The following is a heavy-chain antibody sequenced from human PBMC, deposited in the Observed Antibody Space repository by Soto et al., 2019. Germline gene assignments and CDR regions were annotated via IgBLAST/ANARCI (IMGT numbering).Heavy chain of an antibody. D-gene: IGHD3-3*01. Sequence: TLSLTCTISGASISTIGNTWTWVRQPPGKGLEWIGYIYPSGATYYNPSLKSRVTISMEGSKNRFSLNVNSATAADTAVYYCAREIFSSVLYIDFWGQGTTVTVSS. J-gene: IGHJ6*03. CDR1: GASISTIGNT. CDR2: IYPSGAT. CDR3: AREIFSSVLYIDF. V-gene: IGHV4-30-2*01.